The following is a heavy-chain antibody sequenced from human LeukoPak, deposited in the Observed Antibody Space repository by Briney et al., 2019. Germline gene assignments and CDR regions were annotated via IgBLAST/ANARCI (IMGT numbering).Heavy chain of an antibody. CDR3: ARGSYYYMDV. Sequence: SETLSLTCTVSGGSISSYFCSWIRQPPGKGLEWIGYIYNSGSTKYNPSLKSRVIISVDTSKNQFSLKLSSVTAADTAVYYCARGSYYYMDVRGKGTTVTVSS. J-gene: IGHJ6*03. V-gene: IGHV4-59*01. CDR1: GGSISSYF. CDR2: IYNSGST.